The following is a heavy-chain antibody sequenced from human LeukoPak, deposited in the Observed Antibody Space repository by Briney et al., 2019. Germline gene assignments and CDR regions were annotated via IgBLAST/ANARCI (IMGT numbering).Heavy chain of an antibody. Sequence: GGSLRLSCAASGFTFSSYSMNWVRQAPGKGLEWVSSISSSSSYIYYADSVKGRFTISRDNAKNSLYLQMNSLRAEDTAVYYCAREARRHYYDSSGYYGWYFDPWGRGTLVTVSS. CDR3: AREARRHYYDSSGYYGWYFDP. CDR2: ISSSSSYI. CDR1: GFTFSSYS. V-gene: IGHV3-21*01. D-gene: IGHD3-22*01. J-gene: IGHJ2*01.